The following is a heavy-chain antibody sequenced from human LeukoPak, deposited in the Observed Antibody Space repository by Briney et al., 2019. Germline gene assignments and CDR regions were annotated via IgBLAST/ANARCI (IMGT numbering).Heavy chain of an antibody. V-gene: IGHV3-23*01. D-gene: IGHD3-10*01. Sequence: GSLRLSCAASGLTFSSSAMSWVRQVPGKGLEWVSGISASGGSTSYADSVRGRFTISRDNSKNTLYLQMNSLRAEDTAVYYCGRDTPDYNSGSYGINYWGQGTLVTVSS. CDR3: GRDTPDYNSGSYGINY. CDR1: GLTFSSSA. CDR2: ISASGGST. J-gene: IGHJ4*02.